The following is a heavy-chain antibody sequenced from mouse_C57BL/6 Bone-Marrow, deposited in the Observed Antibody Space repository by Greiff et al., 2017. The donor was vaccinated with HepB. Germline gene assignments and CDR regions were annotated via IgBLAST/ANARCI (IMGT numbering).Heavy chain of an antibody. J-gene: IGHJ2*01. Sequence: VKLQQPGAELVKPGASVKLSCKASGYTFTSYWMHWVKQRPGQGLEWIGMIHPNSGSTNYNEKFKSKATLTVDKSSSTAYMQLSSLTSEDSAVYYCARRFSYDYFDYWGQGTTLTVSS. CDR2: IHPNSGST. CDR3: ARRFSYDYFDY. CDR1: GYTFTSYW. V-gene: IGHV1-64*01. D-gene: IGHD2-3*01.